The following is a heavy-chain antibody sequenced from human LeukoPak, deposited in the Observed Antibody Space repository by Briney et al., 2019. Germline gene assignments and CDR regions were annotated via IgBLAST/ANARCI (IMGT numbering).Heavy chain of an antibody. D-gene: IGHD5-18*01. V-gene: IGHV1-69*04. CDR3: ASLDTAMDYYYYGMDV. CDR1: RGTFSSYA. CDR2: IIPILGIA. J-gene: IGHJ6*02. Sequence: ASVKVSCKASRGTFSSYAISWVRQAPGQGLEWMGRIIPILGIANYAQKFQGRVTITADKSTSTAYMELSSLRSEDTAVYYCASLDTAMDYYYYGMDVWGQGTTVTVSS.